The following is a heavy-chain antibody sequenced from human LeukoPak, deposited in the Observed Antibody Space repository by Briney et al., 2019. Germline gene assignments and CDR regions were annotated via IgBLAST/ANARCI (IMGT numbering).Heavy chain of an antibody. J-gene: IGHJ4*02. D-gene: IGHD3-3*01. Sequence: GGSLRLSCAASGFTVSSNYMSWVRQAPGKGLEWVSSVGPGGSSIDYADSLKGRFTISRDNAKNSLYLQMSSLRVEDTAVYFCARGHDTIYGVLYPLAYWGQGTLVTVSS. CDR2: VGPGGSSI. V-gene: IGHV3-21*01. CDR1: GFTVSSNY. CDR3: ARGHDTIYGVLYPLAY.